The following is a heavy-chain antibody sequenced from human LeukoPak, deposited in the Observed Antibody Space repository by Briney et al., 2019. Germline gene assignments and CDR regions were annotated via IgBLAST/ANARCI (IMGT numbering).Heavy chain of an antibody. CDR3: ARHSSGQPFAY. D-gene: IGHD6-19*01. CDR2: IKKDGSEK. V-gene: IGHV3-7*03. CDR1: GFTFSSYW. J-gene: IGHJ4*02. Sequence: PGGSLRLSCAASGFTFSSYWMNWVRQAPGNALEWVPYIKKDGSEKYYVDSVKGRFTISRDNAKNSLYLQMNSLRAEDTAVYYCARHSSGQPFAYWGQGTLVTVSS.